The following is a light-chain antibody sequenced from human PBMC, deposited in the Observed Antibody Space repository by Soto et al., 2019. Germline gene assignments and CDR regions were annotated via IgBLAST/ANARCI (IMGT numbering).Light chain of an antibody. Sequence: QSVLTQPPSASGSPGQSVTISCTGTSSDVGGYNYVSWYQQHPGKAPKLMIYEVSKRPSGVPDRFSGSKSGNTASLTVSGLQAEDEAAYYCSSYAGSLGVFGTGTKLTVL. V-gene: IGLV2-8*01. CDR2: EVS. J-gene: IGLJ1*01. CDR3: SSYAGSLGV. CDR1: SSDVGGYNY.